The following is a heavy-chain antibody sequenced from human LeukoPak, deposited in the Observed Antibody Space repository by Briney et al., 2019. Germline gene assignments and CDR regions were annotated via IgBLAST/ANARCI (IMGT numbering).Heavy chain of an antibody. J-gene: IGHJ5*02. V-gene: IGHV1-46*01. CDR3: ARGSIVVVPAANNWFDP. CDR2: INPSGGIT. CDR1: GYTFTSYY. Sequence: GASVKVSCKASGYTFTSYYMHWVRQAPGQGLEWMGIINPSGGITSYAQKSQGRVTMTRETSTSTVYMELSSLRSEDTAVYYCARGSIVVVPAANNWFDPWGQGTLVTVSS. D-gene: IGHD2-2*01.